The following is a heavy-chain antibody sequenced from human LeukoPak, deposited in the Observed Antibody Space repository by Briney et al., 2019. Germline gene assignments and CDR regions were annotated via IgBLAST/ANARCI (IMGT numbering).Heavy chain of an antibody. D-gene: IGHD2-2*01. CDR2: IRYEGSNK. CDR3: ARGPPAKFYCSSTSCPRGYYYMDV. V-gene: IGHV3-30*02. CDR1: EFTFRRYG. Sequence: GSLRLSCAASEFTFRRYGMHWVRQAPGKGLEWVAFIRYEGSNKYYADSVKGRFTISRDNSKNTLHLQMNSLRAEDTAVYYCARGPPAKFYCSSTSCPRGYYYMDVWGKGTTVTVSS. J-gene: IGHJ6*03.